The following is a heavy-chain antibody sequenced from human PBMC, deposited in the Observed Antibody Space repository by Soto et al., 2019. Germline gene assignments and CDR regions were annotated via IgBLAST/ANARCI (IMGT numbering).Heavy chain of an antibody. CDR3: AKDVVRDCSSTSCNYNWFDP. J-gene: IGHJ5*02. CDR2: IYPGDSDT. CDR1: GYSFTSYW. V-gene: IGHV5-51*01. Sequence: PGESLKISCKGSGYSFTSYWIGWVRQMPGKGLEWMGIIYPGDSDTRYSPSFQGQVTISADNSKNTLYLQMNSLRAEDTAVYYCAKDVVRDCSSTSCNYNWFDPWGQGTLVTVSS. D-gene: IGHD2-2*01.